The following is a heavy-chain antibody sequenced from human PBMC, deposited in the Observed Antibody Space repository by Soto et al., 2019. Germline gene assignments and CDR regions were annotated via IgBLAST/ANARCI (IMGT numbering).Heavy chain of an antibody. J-gene: IGHJ4*02. Sequence: GGSLRLSCAASGFTFSSYSMNWVRQAPGKGLEWVSSISSSSSYIYYADSVKGRFTISRDNAKNSLYLQMNSLRAEDTAVYYCARDLGDYDFWSGYYSLDYWGQGTLVTVSS. CDR2: ISSSSSYI. CDR1: GFTFSSYS. CDR3: ARDLGDYDFWSGYYSLDY. D-gene: IGHD3-3*01. V-gene: IGHV3-21*01.